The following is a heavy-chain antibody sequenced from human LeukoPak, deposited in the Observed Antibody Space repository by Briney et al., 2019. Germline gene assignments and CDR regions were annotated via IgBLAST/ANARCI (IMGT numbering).Heavy chain of an antibody. J-gene: IGHJ3*02. V-gene: IGHV3-48*02. Sequence: PGGSLRLSCAASGFTFSSYSMNWVRQAPGKGLEWVSYISSSSSTIYYADSVKGRFTISRDNTKNSLCLQMNSLRDEDTAVYYCARENIVVVTAIRDAFDIWGQGTMVTVSS. CDR1: GFTFSSYS. CDR2: ISSSSSTI. D-gene: IGHD2-21*02. CDR3: ARENIVVVTAIRDAFDI.